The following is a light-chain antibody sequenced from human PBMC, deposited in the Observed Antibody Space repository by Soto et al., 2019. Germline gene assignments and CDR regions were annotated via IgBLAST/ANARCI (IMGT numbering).Light chain of an antibody. J-gene: IGKJ5*01. CDR2: GAS. CDR1: QGIASY. Sequence: IQLTQCPSSLSASVGDRVTITCRASQGIASYLAWYQQKPGKAPKLLIYGASTLQSGVPSRFSGSGSGTDFTLTISSLQPEDFATYYCQQFNSYLLPFCQGTRLEIK. V-gene: IGKV1-9*01. CDR3: QQFNSYLLP.